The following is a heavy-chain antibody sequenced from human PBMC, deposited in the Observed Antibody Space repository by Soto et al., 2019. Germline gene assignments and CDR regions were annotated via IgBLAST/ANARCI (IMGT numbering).Heavy chain of an antibody. Sequence: SETLSLTCEVYGGSFSGYYWSWIRQPPWKGLEWIGEIFHGGSTIYSPSLKSRVTISVDTSKNQFSLELSSVTAADTAVYYCARPHYESNTFYSYFDYWGQGTLVTVSS. J-gene: IGHJ4*02. V-gene: IGHV4-34*12. CDR1: GGSFSGYY. CDR2: IFHGGST. D-gene: IGHD3-22*01. CDR3: ARPHYESNTFYSYFDY.